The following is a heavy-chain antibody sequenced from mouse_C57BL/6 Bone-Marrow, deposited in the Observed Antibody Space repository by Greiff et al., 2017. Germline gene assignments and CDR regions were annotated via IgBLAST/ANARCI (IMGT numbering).Heavy chain of an antibody. J-gene: IGHJ4*01. CDR3: ARQRRPYYYAMDY. Sequence: QVQLQQPGAELVKPGASVKLSCKASGYTFTSYWMQWVKQRPGQGLEWIGEIDPSDSYTNYNQKFKGKATLTVATSSSTAYMQLSSRTSEDSAVDYCARQRRPYYYAMDYWGQGTSVTVSS. V-gene: IGHV1-50*01. D-gene: IGHD3-2*02. CDR1: GYTFTSYW. CDR2: IDPSDSYT.